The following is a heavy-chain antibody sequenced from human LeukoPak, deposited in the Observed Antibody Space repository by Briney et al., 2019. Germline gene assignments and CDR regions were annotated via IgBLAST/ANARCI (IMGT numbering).Heavy chain of an antibody. D-gene: IGHD2-21*02. Sequence: AGGSLRLSCAASGFTFSSYSMNWVRQAPGKGLEWIGSIYYSGSTYYNPSLKSRVTISVDTSKNQFSLKLSSVTAADTAVYYCARNYCGGDCYSNDWFDPWGQGTLVTVSS. J-gene: IGHJ5*02. V-gene: IGHV4-59*05. CDR2: IYYSGST. CDR1: GFTFSSYSMN. CDR3: ARNYCGGDCYSNDWFDP.